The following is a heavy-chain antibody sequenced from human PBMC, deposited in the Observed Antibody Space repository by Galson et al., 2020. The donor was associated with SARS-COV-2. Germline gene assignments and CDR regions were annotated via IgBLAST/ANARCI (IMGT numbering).Heavy chain of an antibody. CDR2: MCYDGGIR. J-gene: IGHJ1*01. D-gene: IGHD3-22*01. CDR1: GFTFRNPV. V-gene: IGHV3-33*08. Sequence: GGSLRLSCTASGFTFRNPVIHWVRQAPGKGLEWVAVMCYDGGIRYYADSVKGRFTISRDHSTNTVYLEMNRLRADDTAIYYCARVGGLSSSPAHYYDTSVYFAEYFQEWGLGTLVTVSS. CDR3: ARVGGLSSSPAHYYDTSVYFAEYFQE.